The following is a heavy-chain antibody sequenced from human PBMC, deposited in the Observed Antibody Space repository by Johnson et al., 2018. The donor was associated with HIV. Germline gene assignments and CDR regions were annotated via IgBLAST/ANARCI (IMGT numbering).Heavy chain of an antibody. Sequence: VQLVESGGGVLRPGGSLRLSCEGFGFIFGDYGMSWVRQAPGQGLEWVSGINWNGGSTGYADSVKGRFIISRDNAKNSLYLQMNSLRAEDTAVYYCAKDGDVYGYSSSNDIWGQGTMVTVSS. J-gene: IGHJ3*02. D-gene: IGHD6-13*01. CDR1: GFIFGDYG. CDR3: AKDGDVYGYSSSNDI. V-gene: IGHV3-20*04. CDR2: INWNGGST.